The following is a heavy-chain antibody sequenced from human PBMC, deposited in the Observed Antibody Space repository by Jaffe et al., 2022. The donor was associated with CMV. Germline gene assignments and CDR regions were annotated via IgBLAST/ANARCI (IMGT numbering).Heavy chain of an antibody. CDR1: GGSFSGYY. CDR2: INHSGST. J-gene: IGHJ3*02. CDR3: ARGPRYMIPPFDI. D-gene: IGHD3-16*01. V-gene: IGHV4-34*01. Sequence: QVQLQQWGAGLLKPSETLSLTCAVYGGSFSGYYWSWIRQPPGKGLEWIGEINHSGSTNYNPSLKSRVTISVDTSKNQFSLKLSSVTAADTAVYYCARGPRYMIPPFDIWGQGTMVTVSS.